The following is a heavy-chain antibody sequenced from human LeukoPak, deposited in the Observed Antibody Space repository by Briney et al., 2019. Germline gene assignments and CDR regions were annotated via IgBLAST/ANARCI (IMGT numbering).Heavy chain of an antibody. D-gene: IGHD3-16*01. CDR1: GFTVGRNY. Sequence: GGSLRLSCAASGFTVGRNYMSWVRQAPGKGLEWVSVIYSGGRTYYADSVKGRFTISRDNAKNSLYLQMNSLRTEDMALYYCAKGGGGRLIYYYYMDVWGKGTTVTVSS. V-gene: IGHV3-53*05. CDR2: IYSGGRT. J-gene: IGHJ6*03. CDR3: AKGGGGRLIYYYYMDV.